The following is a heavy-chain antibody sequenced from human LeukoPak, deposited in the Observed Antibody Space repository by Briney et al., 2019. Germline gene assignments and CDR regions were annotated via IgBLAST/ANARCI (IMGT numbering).Heavy chain of an antibody. V-gene: IGHV3-7*01. D-gene: IGHD5-24*01. Sequence: QPGGSLRLSCAASGFTFSNYDMNWVRQAPGKGLEWVANIKEDGSEIYYVDVVKGRFTISRDNANNSLYLQMNSLGAEDTAVYYCARDLTPLIQLWPRSVDYNYGMDVWGQGTTVTVSS. CDR2: IKEDGSEI. CDR1: GFTFSNYD. CDR3: ARDLTPLIQLWPRSVDYNYGMDV. J-gene: IGHJ6*02.